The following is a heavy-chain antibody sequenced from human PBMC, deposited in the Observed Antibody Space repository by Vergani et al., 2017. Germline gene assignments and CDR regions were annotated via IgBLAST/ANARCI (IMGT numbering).Heavy chain of an antibody. CDR3: ARGTVAYSSGWYHRRVLNWFDP. D-gene: IGHD6-19*01. CDR2: IYYSGST. Sequence: QVQLQESGPGLVKPSETLSLPCTVPGGSISSYYWSWIRQPPGKGLEWCGYIYYSGSTNYNPTLKSRVTISVDTSKNQFSLKLSSVTAAETAVYYCARGTVAYSSGWYHRRVLNWFDPWGQGTLVTVSS. CDR1: GGSISSYY. V-gene: IGHV4-59*01. J-gene: IGHJ5*02.